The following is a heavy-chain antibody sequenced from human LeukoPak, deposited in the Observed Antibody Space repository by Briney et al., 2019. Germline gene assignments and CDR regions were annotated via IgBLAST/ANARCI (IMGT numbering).Heavy chain of an antibody. D-gene: IGHD3-22*01. CDR3: ARDIYYDSSGYYGSVY. CDR1: GFTFSSYS. CDR2: ISSSSSTI. Sequence: GGSLRVSCAASGFTFSSYSMNWVRQAPGKGLEWVSYISSSSSTIYYADSVKGRFTISRDNAKNSLYLQMNSLRAEDTAVYYCARDIYYDSSGYYGSVYWGQGTLVTVSS. V-gene: IGHV3-48*04. J-gene: IGHJ4*02.